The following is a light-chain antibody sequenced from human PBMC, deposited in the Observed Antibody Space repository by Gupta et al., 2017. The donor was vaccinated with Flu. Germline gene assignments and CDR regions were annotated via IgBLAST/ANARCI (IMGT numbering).Light chain of an antibody. CDR3: RSYTYTSTLI. J-gene: IGLJ2*01. CDR2: EII. V-gene: IGLV2-8*01. Sequence: QSALPQPPSASGSPGPSVTFSCTGTSSDIGGYNYVSWHQQYPDKAPKLLLYEIINRPAGVTTSFSGSNSGNTASLTVSGLKAEDEADYYCRSYTYTSTLIFGRWTKLTVL. CDR1: SSDIGGYNY.